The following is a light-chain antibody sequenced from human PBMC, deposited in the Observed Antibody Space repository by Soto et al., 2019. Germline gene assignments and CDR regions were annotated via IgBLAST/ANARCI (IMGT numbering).Light chain of an antibody. J-gene: IGLJ3*02. V-gene: IGLV6-57*01. CDR1: RGSIASNY. CDR3: QSYDSSPLWV. Sequence: NFMLTQPHSVSESPGKTVTISCTRSRGSIASNYVQWYQQRPGSSPTTVIYEDNQRPSGVPDRFSGSIDSSSNSASLTISGLKTEDEADYYCQSYDSSPLWVFGGGTKLTVL. CDR2: EDN.